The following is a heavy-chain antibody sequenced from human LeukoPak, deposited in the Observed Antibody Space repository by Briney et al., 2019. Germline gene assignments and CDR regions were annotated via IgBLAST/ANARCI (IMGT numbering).Heavy chain of an antibody. Sequence: PSETLSLTCTVSGGSISIYYWNWIRQPAGKGLEWIGRIYTSGNTNYNPSLTSRVTMSVDASNNHLSLNLSSVTAADTAVYYCARDGGGTGRPFDYWGQGTLVTVSS. CDR2: IYTSGNT. J-gene: IGHJ4*02. CDR1: GGSISIYY. D-gene: IGHD1-26*01. V-gene: IGHV4-4*07. CDR3: ARDGGGTGRPFDY.